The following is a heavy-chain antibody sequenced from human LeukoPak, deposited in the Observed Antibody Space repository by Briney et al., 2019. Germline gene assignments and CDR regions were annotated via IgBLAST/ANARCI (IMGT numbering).Heavy chain of an antibody. CDR3: ARAIAARPIYYYGMDV. V-gene: IGHV1-8*01. D-gene: IGHD6-6*01. CDR1: GYTFTSYD. J-gene: IGHJ6*02. CDR2: KNPNSGNT. Sequence: ASVKVSCKASGYTFTSYDINWVRQATGQGREWMGWKNPNSGNTGYAQKFQGRVTMTRNTSISTAYMELSSLRSEDTAVYYCARAIAARPIYYYGMDVWGQGTTVTVSS.